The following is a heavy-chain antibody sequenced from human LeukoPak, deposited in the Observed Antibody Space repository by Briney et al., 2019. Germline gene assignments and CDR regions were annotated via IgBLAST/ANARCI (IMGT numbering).Heavy chain of an antibody. J-gene: IGHJ6*02. V-gene: IGHV1-69*13. CDR2: IIPIFGTA. D-gene: IGHD2-2*01. CDR3: ARSRRSDIVVVPALYGMDV. CDR1: GGTFSSYA. Sequence: SVKVSCKASGGTFSSYAIGWVRQAPGQGLEWMGGIIPIFGTANYAQKFQGRVTITADESTSTAYMELSSLRSEDTAVYYCARSRRSDIVVVPALYGMDVWGQGTTVTVSS.